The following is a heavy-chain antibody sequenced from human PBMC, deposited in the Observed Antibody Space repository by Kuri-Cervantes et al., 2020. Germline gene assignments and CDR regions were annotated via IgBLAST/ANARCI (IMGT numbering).Heavy chain of an antibody. CDR3: AGDAPYYFYGMDV. CDR2: IYTSGST. CDR1: GGSISSYY. Sequence: GSLRLSCTVSGGSISSYYWSWIRQPAGKGLEWIGRIYTSGSTNYNPSLKSRVTMSVDTSKQQFSLKLGSVTAVDTAVYYCAGDAPYYFYGMDVWGQGTRVTVSS. V-gene: IGHV4-4*07. J-gene: IGHJ6*02.